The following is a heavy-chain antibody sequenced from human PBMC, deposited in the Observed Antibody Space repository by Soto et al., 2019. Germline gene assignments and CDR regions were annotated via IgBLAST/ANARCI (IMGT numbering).Heavy chain of an antibody. J-gene: IGHJ4*02. CDR2: IIPLYGTV. Sequence: QAHLAQSGAEVKKPGSSVTVSCKASGGTFNSYGISWVRQAPGQGLDWMGVIIPLYGTVNYAQKFQGRVSITADKSTSTGYMDLNSLRSDDTAVYYCSRVRGIRGVIPSHFGLWGQGTQVTVSS. V-gene: IGHV1-69*06. CDR3: SRVRGIRGVIPSHFGL. CDR1: GGTFNSYG. D-gene: IGHD3-10*01.